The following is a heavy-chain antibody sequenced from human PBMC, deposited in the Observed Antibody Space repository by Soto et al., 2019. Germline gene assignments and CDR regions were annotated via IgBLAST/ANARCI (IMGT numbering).Heavy chain of an antibody. CDR3: AREWNYHGEGWFDP. Sequence: QLQLQESGPGLVKPSETVSLTCTVSGGSISSSTYYWGWVRQPPGKGLEWIGSIDYSGTTYYNPSLQSRVPIFVDTSNNQFSLRLNSVTAADTAVYYCAREWNYHGEGWFDPWGQGTLVTVSS. CDR2: IDYSGTT. CDR1: GGSISSSTYY. V-gene: IGHV4-39*02. J-gene: IGHJ5*02. D-gene: IGHD1-7*01.